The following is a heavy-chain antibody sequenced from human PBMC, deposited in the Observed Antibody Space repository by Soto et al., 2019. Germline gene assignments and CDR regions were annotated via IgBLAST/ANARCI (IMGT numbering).Heavy chain of an antibody. J-gene: IGHJ6*02. CDR3: ARHGERFGEFYRMDA. D-gene: IGHD3-10*01. Sequence: SETLSLTCTVSRGSVSRGSYYCSSIRQPPGKGLEWIGYIYYSGSTNYNPSLKSRVTISVDTSKNQFSLNLNSLTAADTAVYYCARHGERFGEFYRMDACGQSTTVT. CDR1: RGSVSRGSYY. V-gene: IGHV4-61*01. CDR2: IYYSGST.